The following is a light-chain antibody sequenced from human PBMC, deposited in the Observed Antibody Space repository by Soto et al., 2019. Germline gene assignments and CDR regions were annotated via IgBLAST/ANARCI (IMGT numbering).Light chain of an antibody. CDR1: QHIGSW. Sequence: DVQMTQSPSSVSASVGDRVTITCRASQHIGSWLAWYQQKPGRAPKLLIYAASRLQGGVPSRFSGSGSGTDFTLTISSLQPEDFATYFCQQYNTYPLTFGQGTKVEFK. V-gene: IGKV1D-16*01. J-gene: IGKJ1*01. CDR2: AAS. CDR3: QQYNTYPLT.